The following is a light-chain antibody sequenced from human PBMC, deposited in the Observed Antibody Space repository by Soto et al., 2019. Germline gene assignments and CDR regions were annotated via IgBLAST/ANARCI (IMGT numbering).Light chain of an antibody. CDR3: QQRSNWPWT. Sequence: EIVLTQSPDTLSLSPGERATLSCRASQSVSSYLAWYQQKPGQAPRLLIYDASNRATGIPPRFSGSGSGTDFTLTISSLEPEDFAVYYCQQRSNWPWTFGQGTKVEIK. CDR2: DAS. J-gene: IGKJ1*01. V-gene: IGKV3-11*01. CDR1: QSVSSY.